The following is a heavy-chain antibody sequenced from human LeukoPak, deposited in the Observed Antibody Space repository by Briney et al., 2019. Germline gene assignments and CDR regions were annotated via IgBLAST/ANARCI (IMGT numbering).Heavy chain of an antibody. D-gene: IGHD4-17*01. CDR1: GYSFTSYW. CDR3: ARNVKGYDYGDYGWFDP. V-gene: IGHV5-10-1*01. CDR2: IDPSDFYT. Sequence: GESLKISCKGSGYSFTSYWISWVRQMPGKGLEWMGRIDPSDFYTNYSPSFQGHVTISADKSISTAYLQWSSLKASDTAMYYCARNVKGYDYGDYGWFDPWGQGTLVTVSS. J-gene: IGHJ5*02.